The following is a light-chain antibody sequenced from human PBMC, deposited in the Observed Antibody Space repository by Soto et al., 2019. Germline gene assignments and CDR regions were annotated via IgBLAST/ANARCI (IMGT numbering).Light chain of an antibody. V-gene: IGKV3-20*01. Sequence: EFVLTQSPGTLSLSPGERATLSCRASQSVSSSYLAWYQQKPGQAPRLLIYGASSRATGIPDRFSGSGSGTDFTLTISRLEPEDFAVYYCQQYGSSPPWTFGKGTK. CDR2: GAS. J-gene: IGKJ1*01. CDR3: QQYGSSPPWT. CDR1: QSVSSSY.